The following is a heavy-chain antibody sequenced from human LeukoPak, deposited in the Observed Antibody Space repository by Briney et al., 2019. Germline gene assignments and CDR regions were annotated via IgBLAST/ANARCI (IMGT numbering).Heavy chain of an antibody. Sequence: GGSLRLSCAASGFTFSSYAMSWVRQAPGKGLEWVSAISGSGGSTYYADSMKGRFTISRDNSKNTLYLQMNSLRAEDTAVYYCANDPDYGDYVGWGQGTLVTVSS. D-gene: IGHD4-17*01. CDR3: ANDPDYGDYVG. J-gene: IGHJ4*02. CDR1: GFTFSSYA. CDR2: ISGSGGST. V-gene: IGHV3-23*01.